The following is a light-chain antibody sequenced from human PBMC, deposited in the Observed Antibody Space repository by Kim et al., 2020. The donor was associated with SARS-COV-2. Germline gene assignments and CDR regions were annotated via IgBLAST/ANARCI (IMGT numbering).Light chain of an antibody. CDR1: QSVSSNY. J-gene: IGKJ2*01. Sequence: DIVLTQSPGALSLSPGERATLSCRASQSVSSNYLAWYQQKPGQAPRLLIYGASSRATGFPDRFSGSGSGRDFTLTISRLEPEDFAVYYCQQYGSSPVTFGQGTKLEI. CDR3: QQYGSSPVT. V-gene: IGKV3-20*01. CDR2: GAS.